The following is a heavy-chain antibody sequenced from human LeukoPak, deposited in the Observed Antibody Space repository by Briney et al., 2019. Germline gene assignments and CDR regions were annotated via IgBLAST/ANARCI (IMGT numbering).Heavy chain of an antibody. CDR1: GYTFTSYG. CDR2: ISAYSGNT. Sequence: ASVKVSCKASGYTFTSYGISWVQQAPGQGLEWMGWISAYSGNTNYAQKLQGRVTMTTDTSTSTAYMELRSLRYDDTAVYYCARDAYSSSWYGTSWDYWGQGTLVTVSS. D-gene: IGHD6-13*01. CDR3: ARDAYSSSWYGTSWDY. J-gene: IGHJ4*02. V-gene: IGHV1-18*01.